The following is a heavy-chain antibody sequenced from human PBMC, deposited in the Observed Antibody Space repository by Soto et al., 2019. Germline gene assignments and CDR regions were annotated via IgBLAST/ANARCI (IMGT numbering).Heavy chain of an antibody. V-gene: IGHV2-5*02. CDR1: GFSVNSSGVS. CDR3: AHRVVGEDAFDI. Sequence: QITLKESGPPLVRPTQTLTLTCTLSGFSVNSSGVSVGWIRQPPGKALEWLALVYWDDDKRYRPSLESRLTITKDTSKNLVVLMMTNMDPVDTATYYCAHRVVGEDAFDIWGQGTLVTVSP. CDR2: VYWDDDK. J-gene: IGHJ3*02.